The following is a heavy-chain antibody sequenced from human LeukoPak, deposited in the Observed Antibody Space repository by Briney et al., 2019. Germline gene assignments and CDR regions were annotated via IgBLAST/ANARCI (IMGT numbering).Heavy chain of an antibody. CDR2: ISYDGSNK. J-gene: IGHJ3*02. Sequence: GGSLRLSCAASGFTFSSYAMHWVRQAPGKGLEWVAVISYDGSNKYYADSVKGRFTISRDNSKNTLYLQMNSLRAEDTAVYYCARDGLVGATPAPGFFDAFDIWGQGTMVTVSS. CDR3: ARDGLVGATPAPGFFDAFDI. D-gene: IGHD1-26*01. V-gene: IGHV3-30-3*01. CDR1: GFTFSSYA.